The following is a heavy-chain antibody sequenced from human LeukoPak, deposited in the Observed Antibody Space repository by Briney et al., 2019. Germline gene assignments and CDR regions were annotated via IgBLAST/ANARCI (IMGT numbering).Heavy chain of an antibody. V-gene: IGHV4-39*01. CDR1: GGSISSSSYY. D-gene: IGHD3-10*01. CDR2: IYYSGST. CDR3: ASGPITMVRGVIIEYHFDY. Sequence: SETLSLTCTVSGGSISSSSYYWGWIRQPPGKGLEWIGSIYYSGSTYYNPSLKSRVTISVDTSKNQFSLKLSSVTAADTAVYYWASGPITMVRGVIIEYHFDYWGQGTLVTVSS. J-gene: IGHJ4*02.